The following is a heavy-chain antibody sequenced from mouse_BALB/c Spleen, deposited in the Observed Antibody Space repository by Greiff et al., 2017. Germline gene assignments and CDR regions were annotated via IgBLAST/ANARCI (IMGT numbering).Heavy chain of an antibody. V-gene: IGHV1-7*01. CDR2: INPSTGYT. CDR3: ARSRSFAY. CDR1: GYTFTSYW. Sequence: VQGVESGAELAKPGASVKMSCKASGYTFTSYWMHWVKQRPGQGLEWIGYINPSTGYTEYNQKFKDKATLTADKSSSTAYMQLSSLTSEDSAVYYCARSRSFAYWGQGTLVTVSA. J-gene: IGHJ3*01.